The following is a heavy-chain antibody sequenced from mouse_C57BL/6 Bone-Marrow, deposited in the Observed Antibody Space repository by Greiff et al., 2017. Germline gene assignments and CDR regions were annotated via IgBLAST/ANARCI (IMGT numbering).Heavy chain of an antibody. CDR1: GYTFTSYW. CDR2: IHPSDSDI. J-gene: IGHJ4*01. V-gene: IGHV1-74*01. D-gene: IGHD2-13*01. CDR3: ARGGDGAMDD. Sequence: QVQLQQPGAELVKPGASLKVSCKASGYTFTSYWMHWVKQRPGQGLEWIGCIHPSDSDINYTHKFKGKATFTVDNSSSTPYMPLSSLTSADSAVCYCARGGDGAMDDWGQGTSVTVSS.